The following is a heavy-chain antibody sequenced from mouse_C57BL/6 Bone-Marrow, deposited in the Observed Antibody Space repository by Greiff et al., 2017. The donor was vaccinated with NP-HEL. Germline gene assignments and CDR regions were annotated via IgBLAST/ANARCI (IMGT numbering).Heavy chain of an antibody. D-gene: IGHD2-1*01. J-gene: IGHJ2*01. V-gene: IGHV7-3*01. CDR1: GFTFTDYY. CDR2: IRNKANGYTT. CDR3: ARIYYGNSFDY. Sequence: DVMLVESGGGLVQPGGSLSLSCAASGFTFTDYYMSWVRQPPGKALEWLGFIRNKANGYTTEYSASVKGRFTISRDNSQSILYLQMNALRAEDSATYYCARIYYGNSFDYWGQGTTLTVSS.